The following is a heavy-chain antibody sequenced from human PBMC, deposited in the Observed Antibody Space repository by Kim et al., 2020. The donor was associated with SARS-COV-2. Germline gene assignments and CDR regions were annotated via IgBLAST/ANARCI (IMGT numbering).Heavy chain of an antibody. D-gene: IGHD1-26*01. V-gene: IGHV1-69*13. J-gene: IGHJ6*02. CDR2: IIPIFGTA. CDR1: GGTFSSYA. Sequence: SVKVSCKASGGTFSSYAISWVRQAPGQGLEWMGGIIPIFGTANYAQKFQGRVTITADESTSTAYMELSSLRSEDTAVYYCARGVIVGAAGDYYYGMDVWGQGTTVTVSS. CDR3: ARGVIVGAAGDYYYGMDV.